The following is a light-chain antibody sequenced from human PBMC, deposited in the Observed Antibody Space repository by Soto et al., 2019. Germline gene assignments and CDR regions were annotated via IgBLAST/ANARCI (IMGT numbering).Light chain of an antibody. CDR1: QSVSSF. CDR3: QQYGSSPQIT. V-gene: IGKV3-20*01. Sequence: ETVLTQTPATLSLSPGEGATLSCRASQSVSSFLAWYQQKPGQAPRLLIYGASNRAAGIPDRFGGSGSGTDFTLTISRLEPEDFAVYYCQQYGSSPQITFGQGTRLEIK. CDR2: GAS. J-gene: IGKJ5*01.